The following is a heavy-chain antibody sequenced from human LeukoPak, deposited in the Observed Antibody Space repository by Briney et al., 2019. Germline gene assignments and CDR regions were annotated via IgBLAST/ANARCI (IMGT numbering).Heavy chain of an antibody. CDR2: INPKSGGT. D-gene: IGHD2-15*01. Sequence: GASVKVSCKASGYTFTDYYMQWVRQAPGQGLEWMGWINPKSGGTNYAQKFQGRVTMTRDTSISTAYMELSRLTSDDTAVFYCGRRYCSGGSCYPVYRGQGTLVTVSS. CDR3: GRRYCSGGSCYPVY. CDR1: GYTFTDYY. V-gene: IGHV1-2*02. J-gene: IGHJ4*02.